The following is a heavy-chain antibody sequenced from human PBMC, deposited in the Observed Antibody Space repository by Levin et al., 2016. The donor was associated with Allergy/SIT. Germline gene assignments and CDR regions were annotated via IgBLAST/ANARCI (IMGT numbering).Heavy chain of an antibody. CDR1: GDSIISSTYY. D-gene: IGHD6-13*01. CDR2: IYYSGST. Sequence: SETLSLTCTVSGDSIISSTYYWGWIRQPPGKGLEWIASIYYSGSTYYNPSLKSRVTISLDTSKNQFSLKLTSVTASETAVYYCARHVSRPGGSSWVDYWGQGTLITVSS. CDR3: ARHVSRPGGSSWVDY. J-gene: IGHJ4*02. V-gene: IGHV4-39*01.